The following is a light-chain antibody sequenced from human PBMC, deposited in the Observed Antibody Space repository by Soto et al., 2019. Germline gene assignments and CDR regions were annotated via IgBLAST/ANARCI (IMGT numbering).Light chain of an antibody. Sequence: QSALTQPASVSGSPGQSITISCTGTSSDVGAYNYVSWYQQHPGKAPKLMIYDVKNRPSGVSNRFSGSKSGNTASLTISGLQAEDEADYYRTSFTSSTTRVFGTGTKLTVL. V-gene: IGLV2-14*03. CDR1: SSDVGAYNY. CDR3: TSFTSSTTRV. CDR2: DVK. J-gene: IGLJ1*01.